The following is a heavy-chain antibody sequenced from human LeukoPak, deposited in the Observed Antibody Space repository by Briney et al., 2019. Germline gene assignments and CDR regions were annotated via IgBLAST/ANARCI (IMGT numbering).Heavy chain of an antibody. V-gene: IGHV1-18*01. Sequence: GASVKVSCKASGYTFTSYGISWVRQAPGQGLEWMGWISAYNGNTNYSQKLQGRVTMTTDTSTSTAYMGLRRLRSDDTAVYYCARDYGDYDYYYYYGMDVWGQGTTVTVSS. J-gene: IGHJ6*02. CDR3: ARDYGDYDYYYYYGMDV. CDR1: GYTFTSYG. D-gene: IGHD4-17*01. CDR2: ISAYNGNT.